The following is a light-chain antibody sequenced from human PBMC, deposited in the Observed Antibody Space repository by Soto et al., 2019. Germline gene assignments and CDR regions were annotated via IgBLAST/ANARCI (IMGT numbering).Light chain of an antibody. CDR2: EVT. J-gene: IGLJ1*01. CDR1: SIDLGSYDL. V-gene: IGLV2-23*02. Sequence: QSALTQPVSVSGSPGQSYTISCTGTSIDLGSYDLVSWYQQHPGKAPKLMVYEVTKRPSGVSNRFSGSKSGNTASLTISGLQAEDEADYSCSSYAGSGTFYVFGSGTKVTVL. CDR3: SSYAGSGTFYV.